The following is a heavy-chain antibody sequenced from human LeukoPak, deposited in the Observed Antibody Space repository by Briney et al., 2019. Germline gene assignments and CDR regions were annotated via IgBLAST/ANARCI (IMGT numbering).Heavy chain of an antibody. CDR1: GGSISSYY. V-gene: IGHV4-59*01. Sequence: SETLSLTCTVSGGSISSYYWSWIRQPPGKGLEWIGYIYYSGSTNYNPSLKSRVTISVDTSKDQFSLKLSSVTAADTAVYYCARLGICSSTSCYTAALYWYFDLWGRGTLVTVSS. CDR3: ARLGICSSTSCYTAALYWYFDL. D-gene: IGHD2-2*02. CDR2: IYYSGST. J-gene: IGHJ2*01.